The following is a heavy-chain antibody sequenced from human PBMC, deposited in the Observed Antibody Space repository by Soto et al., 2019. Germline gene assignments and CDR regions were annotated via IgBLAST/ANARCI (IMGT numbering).Heavy chain of an antibody. J-gene: IGHJ5*02. Sequence: EVQLVQSGAEVKKPGESLRISCKGSGYSFTSYWISWVRQMPGKGLEWMGRIDPSDSYTNYSPSFQGHVNISADKSISTAYLQWSSLKASDTAMYYCARHVPSQYTAMVPFDPWGQGTLVTVSS. D-gene: IGHD5-18*01. V-gene: IGHV5-10-1*01. CDR2: IDPSDSYT. CDR3: ARHVPSQYTAMVPFDP. CDR1: GYSFTSYW.